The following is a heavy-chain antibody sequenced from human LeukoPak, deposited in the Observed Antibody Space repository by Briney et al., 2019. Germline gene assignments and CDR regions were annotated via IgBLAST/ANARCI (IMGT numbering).Heavy chain of an antibody. Sequence: TGGSLRLSGEGCGFAFSSYWMHWVRQAPGKGLVWVSRINTDGSRTVYADSVRGRFTISRDNAKNTVYLQMNSLRGEDTAVYSCARGGLDPVDYWGQGTLVTVSS. V-gene: IGHV3-74*01. CDR3: ARGGLDPVDY. CDR1: GFAFSSYW. D-gene: IGHD6-19*01. CDR2: INTDGSRT. J-gene: IGHJ4*02.